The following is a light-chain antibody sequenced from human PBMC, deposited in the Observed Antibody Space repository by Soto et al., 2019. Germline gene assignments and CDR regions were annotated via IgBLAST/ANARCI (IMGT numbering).Light chain of an antibody. CDR1: ASIDSNF. Sequence: DIVLTQSPGTLSLSPGERATLSCRASASIDSNFLAWLQQKPGQAPRLLIYGASSRATGIPDRFSGSGSGTDFTLTISRLEPEDLAVYYCQQYSSSPLTFGPGTKVDIK. V-gene: IGKV3-20*01. CDR2: GAS. J-gene: IGKJ3*01. CDR3: QQYSSSPLT.